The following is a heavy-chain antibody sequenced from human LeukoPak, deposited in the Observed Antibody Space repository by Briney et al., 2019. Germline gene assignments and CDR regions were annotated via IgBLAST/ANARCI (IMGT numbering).Heavy chain of an antibody. J-gene: IGHJ6*03. Sequence: SETLSLTCGVSGGSISSYYWAWIRQAPGKGLEWIGYIYYAGSTNYNPSLKSRVTMSVDMSRNQFSLRMTSVTAADTAVYYCAREAQDFRTGNHRPGHYDYMDVWGKGTAVTVSS. CDR2: IYYAGST. CDR3: AREAQDFRTGNHRPGHYDYMDV. D-gene: IGHD1-14*01. V-gene: IGHV4-59*01. CDR1: GGSISSYY.